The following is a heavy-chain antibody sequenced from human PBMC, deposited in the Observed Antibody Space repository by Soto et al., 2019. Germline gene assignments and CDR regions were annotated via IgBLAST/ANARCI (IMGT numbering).Heavy chain of an antibody. J-gene: IGHJ4*02. CDR1: GFTFSSYW. V-gene: IGHV3-74*01. D-gene: IGHD2-15*01. Sequence: GGSLRLSCAASGFTFSSYWMHWVRQAPGKGLVWVSRVNNDGSSTSYADSVKGRFTISRDNAKNTLYLQMNSLRAEDTAVYYCARYCGGGSCYSAFDYWGQGTLVTVSS. CDR3: ARYCGGGSCYSAFDY. CDR2: VNNDGSST.